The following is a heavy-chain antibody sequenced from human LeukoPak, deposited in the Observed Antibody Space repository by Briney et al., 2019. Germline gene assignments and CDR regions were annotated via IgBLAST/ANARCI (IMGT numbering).Heavy chain of an antibody. J-gene: IGHJ3*02. CDR2: INPNSGGT. CDR1: GYTFTGYY. D-gene: IGHD2-2*01. V-gene: IGHV1-2*02. CDR3: AREMGYCSSTSCYSAPWAFDI. Sequence: ASVKVSCKASGYTFTGYYMHWVRQAPGQGLEWMGWINPNSGGTNYAQKFQGRVTMTRDTSISTAYMELSRLRSDDTAVYYCAREMGYCSSTSCYSAPWAFDIWGQGTMVTVSS.